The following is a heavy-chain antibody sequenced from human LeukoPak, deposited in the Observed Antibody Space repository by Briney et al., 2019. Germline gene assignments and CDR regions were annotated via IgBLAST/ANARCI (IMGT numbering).Heavy chain of an antibody. Sequence: SETLSLTCTVSGGSISSSSYYWGWIRQPPGKGLEWIGSIYYSGSTYYNPSLKRRVTISVDTSKNQFFLKLSSVTAADTAVYYCARHHKYGPTAAHFDYWGQGTLVTVSS. CDR3: ARHHKYGPTAAHFDY. V-gene: IGHV4-39*01. J-gene: IGHJ4*02. D-gene: IGHD2-2*01. CDR2: IYYSGST. CDR1: GGSISSSSYY.